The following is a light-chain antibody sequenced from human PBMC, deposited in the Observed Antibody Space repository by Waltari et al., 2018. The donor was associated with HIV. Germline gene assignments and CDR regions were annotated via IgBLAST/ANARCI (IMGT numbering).Light chain of an antibody. J-gene: IGLJ3*02. CDR3: ATWDDSLNAWV. CDR2: SYG. Sequence: QSLLNQSPSAFGTPGQRFIISCSGCSSNLGSNPVTLYQQSPGTAPKPLISSYGQRPSGVPERFSGSKSATSASLAISGIRSEDEADYYCATWDDSLNAWVFGGGTKLTVL. CDR1: SSNLGSNP. V-gene: IGLV1-44*01.